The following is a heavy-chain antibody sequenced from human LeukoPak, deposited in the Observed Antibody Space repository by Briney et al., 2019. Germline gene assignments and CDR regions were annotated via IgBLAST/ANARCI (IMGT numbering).Heavy chain of an antibody. J-gene: IGHJ4*02. CDR1: GFTFSSYT. CDR2: ISGIGGGGSR. Sequence: GGSLRLSCAASGFTFSSYTMSWVRQAAGKGLEWVSGISGIGGGGSRYYADSVKGRFTISRDNSKNTLYLQMNGLRAEDTAVKDFAVVALVPATFDYWGQGTLGTVSS. V-gene: IGHV3-23*01. CDR3: AVVALVPATFDY. D-gene: IGHD2-15*01.